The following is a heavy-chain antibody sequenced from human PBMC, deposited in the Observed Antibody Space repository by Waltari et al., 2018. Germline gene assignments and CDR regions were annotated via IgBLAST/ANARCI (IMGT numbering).Heavy chain of an antibody. CDR1: GGSFSGYY. CDR2: INHSGST. V-gene: IGHV4-34*01. Sequence: QVQLQQWGAGLLKPSETLSLTCAVYGGSFSGYYWSWIRQPPGKGLEWIGEINHSGSTNYNPSLKSRVTISVDTSKNQFSRKLSSVTAADTAVYYCARGRSAAAGNAGNWFDPWGQGTLVTVSS. D-gene: IGHD6-13*01. CDR3: ARGRSAAAGNAGNWFDP. J-gene: IGHJ5*02.